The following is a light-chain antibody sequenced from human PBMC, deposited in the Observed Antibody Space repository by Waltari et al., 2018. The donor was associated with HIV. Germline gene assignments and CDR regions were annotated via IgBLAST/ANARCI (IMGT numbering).Light chain of an antibody. CDR3: CSYAGSGTWV. V-gene: IGLV2-23*02. J-gene: IGLJ3*02. Sequence: QSALTQPASVSGSPGQSITISCTGTSSAVGGYNYVSWYQQHPGKAPKLMFYDVTKRPSGVSNRFSGSKSGNTASLTISGLQAEYEADYYCCSYAGSGTWVFGGGTKLTVL. CDR1: SSAVGGYNY. CDR2: DVT.